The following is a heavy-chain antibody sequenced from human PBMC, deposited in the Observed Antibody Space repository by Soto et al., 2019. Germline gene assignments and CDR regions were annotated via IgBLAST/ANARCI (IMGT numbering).Heavy chain of an antibody. V-gene: IGHV2-5*02. CDR2: IHWDDEK. CDR1: GFSLTADGEG. CDR3: ALFPPGAYYGSAFYFDS. Sequence: QITFKESDPPLVKPTQTLTLTCTFSGFSLTADGEGVGCLRQPPGRALEWIALIHWDDEKRFSPSLNMRITITKDTSKSQVVVTMTNLDPVDPGTHFCALFPPGAYYGSAFYFDSWRQGTPVTVSS. D-gene: IGHD6-25*01. J-gene: IGHJ4*02.